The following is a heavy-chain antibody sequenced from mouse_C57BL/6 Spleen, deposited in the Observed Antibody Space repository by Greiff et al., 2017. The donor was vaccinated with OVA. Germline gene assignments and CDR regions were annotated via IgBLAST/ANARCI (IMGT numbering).Heavy chain of an antibody. V-gene: IGHV1-15*01. CDR2: IDPETGGT. D-gene: IGHD2-5*01. J-gene: IGHJ2*01. CDR3: TRGTIVTYFDY. CDR1: GYTFTDYE. Sequence: QVQLQQSGAELVRPGASVTLSCKASGYTFTDYEMHWVKQTPVHGLEWIGAIDPETGGTAYNQKFKGKAILTADKSSSTAYMELRSLTSEDSAVYYCTRGTIVTYFDYWGQGTTLTVSS.